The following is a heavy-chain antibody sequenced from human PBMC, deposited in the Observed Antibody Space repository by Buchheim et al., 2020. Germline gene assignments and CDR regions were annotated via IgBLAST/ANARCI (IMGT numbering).Heavy chain of an antibody. CDR3: AKDAYCSSTSCPGTYDY. CDR2: IKSKREGGTI. D-gene: IGHD2-2*01. CDR1: GFTFSNVW. V-gene: IGHV3-15*01. J-gene: IGHJ4*02. Sequence: EEQLVESGGGSVQPGGSLRLSCAVSGFTFSNVWMTWVRQAPGKGLEWVGRIKSKREGGTIDYAAPVKGRFTISRDDSKNTVYLQMNSLKTEDTAVYYCAKDAYCSSTSCPGTYDYWGQGT.